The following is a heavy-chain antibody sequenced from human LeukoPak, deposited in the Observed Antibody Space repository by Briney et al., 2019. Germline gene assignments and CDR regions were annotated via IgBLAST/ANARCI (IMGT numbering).Heavy chain of an antibody. D-gene: IGHD6-19*01. CDR3: ARAWQWLPLDS. V-gene: IGHV4-4*07. CDR1: GGSISSYY. CDR2: IHTSGST. J-gene: IGHJ4*02. Sequence: PSETLSLTCTVSGGSISSYYGSRIRQPAGKGLEWIGRIHTSGSTNYNPSLKSRVIMSVDTSKNQFSLKVTSVTAADAAVYYCARAWQWLPLDSWGQGTLVTVSS.